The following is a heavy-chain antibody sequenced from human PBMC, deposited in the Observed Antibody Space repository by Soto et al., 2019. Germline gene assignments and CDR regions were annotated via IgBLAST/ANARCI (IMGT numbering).Heavy chain of an antibody. Sequence: EVQLLESGGGLVQPGGSLRLSCAASGFTFSSYAMSWVRQAPGKGLEWVSAISGSGGSTYYADSVKGRFTISRDNSKNTLYLQMNSLRAEDTAVYYCAKGAEWFGANLGGFDYWGQGTLVTVSS. CDR2: ISGSGGST. D-gene: IGHD3-10*01. CDR3: AKGAEWFGANLGGFDY. V-gene: IGHV3-23*01. CDR1: GFTFSSYA. J-gene: IGHJ4*02.